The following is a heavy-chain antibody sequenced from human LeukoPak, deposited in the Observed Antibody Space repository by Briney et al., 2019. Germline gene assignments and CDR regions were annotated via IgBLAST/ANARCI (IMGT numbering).Heavy chain of an antibody. D-gene: IGHD1-7*01. J-gene: IGHJ6*03. V-gene: IGHV3-23*01. CDR1: GFTFSSYA. Sequence: PGGSLRLSCAASGFTFSSYAMSWVRQAPGKGLEWVSAISGSGGSTYYADSVKGRFTISRDNSKNTLYLQMNSLRAEDTAVYYCAKDLELQSYYYYMDVWGKGTTVTVSS. CDR2: ISGSGGST. CDR3: AKDLELQSYYYYMDV.